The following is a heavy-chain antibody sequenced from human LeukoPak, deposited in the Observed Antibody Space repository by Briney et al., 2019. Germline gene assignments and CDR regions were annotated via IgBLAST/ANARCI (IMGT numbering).Heavy chain of an antibody. CDR3: AKLWSYYFDY. J-gene: IGHJ4*02. Sequence: GGSLRLSCAASEFTFSTYGMHWVRQAPGKGLEWVAFIRYDGSNKYYADSVKGRFTISRDNSKNTLYLQMNSLRAEDTAVYYCAKLWSYYFDYWGQGTLVTVSS. CDR2: IRYDGSNK. V-gene: IGHV3-30*02. CDR1: EFTFSTYG. D-gene: IGHD3-3*01.